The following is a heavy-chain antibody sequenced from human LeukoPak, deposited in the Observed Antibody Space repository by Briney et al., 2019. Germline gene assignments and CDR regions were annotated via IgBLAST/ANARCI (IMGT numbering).Heavy chain of an antibody. V-gene: IGHV4-34*01. CDR1: GGSFSGYY. D-gene: IGHD3-3*01. J-gene: IGHJ1*01. CDR3: ARGSITIFGVVISAEYFQH. Sequence: PSETLSLTCAVYGGSFSGYYWSWIRQPPGKGLEWIGEINHSGSTNYNPFLKSRVTISVDTSKNQFSLKLSSVTAADTAVYYCARGSITIFGVVISAEYFQHWGQGTLVTVSS. CDR2: INHSGST.